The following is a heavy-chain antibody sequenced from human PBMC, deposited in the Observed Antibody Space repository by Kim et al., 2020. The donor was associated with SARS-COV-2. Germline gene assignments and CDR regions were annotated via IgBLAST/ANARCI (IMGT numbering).Heavy chain of an antibody. CDR3: AGAIVATLDY. J-gene: IGHJ4*02. V-gene: IGHV4-34*01. CDR2: INHSGST. Sequence: SETLSLTCAVYGGSFSGYYWSWIRQPPGKGLEWIGEINHSGSTNYNPSLKSRVTISVDTSKNQFSLKLSSVTAADTAVYYCAGAIVATLDYWGQGTLVTVSS. D-gene: IGHD5-12*01. CDR1: GGSFSGYY.